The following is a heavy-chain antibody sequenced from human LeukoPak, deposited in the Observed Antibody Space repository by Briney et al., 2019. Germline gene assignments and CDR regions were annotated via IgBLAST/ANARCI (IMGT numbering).Heavy chain of an antibody. J-gene: IGHJ6*03. Sequence: GASVKVSCKASGYTFTGYYMHRVRQAPGQGLEWMGWINPNSGGTNYAQKFQGRVTMTRDTSISTAYMELSRLRSDDTAVYYCARVRAMVTRYYYYYMDVWGKGTTVTISS. CDR3: ARVRAMVTRYYYYYMDV. D-gene: IGHD5-18*01. CDR2: INPNSGGT. CDR1: GYTFTGYY. V-gene: IGHV1-2*02.